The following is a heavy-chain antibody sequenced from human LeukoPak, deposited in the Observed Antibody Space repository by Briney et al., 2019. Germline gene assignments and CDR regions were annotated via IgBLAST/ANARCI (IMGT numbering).Heavy chain of an antibody. CDR1: GFTVSSNY. CDR3: ATYWMVATPRPGLDY. V-gene: IGHV3-66*01. CDR2: IYSGGST. J-gene: IGHJ4*02. D-gene: IGHD5-12*01. Sequence: GGSLRLSCAASGFTVSSNYMSWVRQAPGKGLEWVSVIYSGGSTYYADSVKGRFTISRDNSKNTLYLQMNSLRAEDTAVYYCATYWMVATPRPGLDYWGQGTLVTVSS.